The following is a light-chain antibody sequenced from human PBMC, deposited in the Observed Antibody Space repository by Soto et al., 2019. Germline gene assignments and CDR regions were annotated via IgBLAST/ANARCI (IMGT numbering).Light chain of an antibody. CDR2: DVS. CDR3: SSYTSSSAYV. Sequence: QSALTQPASVSGSPGQSITISCIGTSSDVGGYNYVPWYQQHPGKAPKLMIYDVSNRPSGVSNRFSGCKSGNTASLTISGLQAEDEADYYCSSYTSSSAYVFGTGTKLTVL. CDR1: SSDVGGYNY. V-gene: IGLV2-14*01. J-gene: IGLJ1*01.